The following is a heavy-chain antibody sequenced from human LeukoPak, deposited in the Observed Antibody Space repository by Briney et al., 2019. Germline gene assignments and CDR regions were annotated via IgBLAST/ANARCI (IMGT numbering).Heavy chain of an antibody. CDR3: ARVHHPYYYYYYGMDV. D-gene: IGHD1-1*01. Sequence: KPSETLSLTCAVYGGSFSGYYWSWIRQPPGKGLEWIGEINHSGSTNYNPSLKSRVTISVDTSKNQFSLKLSSVTAADTAVYYCARVHHPYYYYYYGMDVWGQGTTVTVSS. CDR2: INHSGST. V-gene: IGHV4-34*01. J-gene: IGHJ6*02. CDR1: GGSFSGYY.